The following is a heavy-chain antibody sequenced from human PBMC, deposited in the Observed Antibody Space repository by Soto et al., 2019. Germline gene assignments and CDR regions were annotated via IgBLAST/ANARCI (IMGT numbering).Heavy chain of an antibody. D-gene: IGHD6-19*01. CDR3: ASAAVTGTAGLDF. CDR1: VYTFTYFG. CDR2: INAYSGNT. V-gene: IGHV1-18*01. Sequence: GPSVKVCCKASVYTFTYFGISWVRQAPGQGLEWMGWINAYSGNTNYAQKLQGRVTMTRDTSISTAYMELSRLKSDDTAVYYCASAAVTGTAGLDFWGQGSQVTVSS. J-gene: IGHJ4*02.